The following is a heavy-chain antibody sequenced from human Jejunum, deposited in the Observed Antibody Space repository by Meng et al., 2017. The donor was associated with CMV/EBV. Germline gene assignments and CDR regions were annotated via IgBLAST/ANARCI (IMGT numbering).Heavy chain of an antibody. CDR3: AHFVGGYYPSRPDY. D-gene: IGHD1-26*01. Sequence: IPLEAAGPPLVHPSPPLPLTCSFFGFSTSTSGEGVGWIRQPHGKALEWLALIYRGDDKRYSPSINSRLTIAKDTSKNEVVLTLTNMGPIDTGTYYCAHFVGGYYPSRPDYWGQGTLVTVSS. V-gene: IGHV2-5*02. CDR1: GFSTSTSGEG. J-gene: IGHJ4*02. CDR2: IYRGDDK.